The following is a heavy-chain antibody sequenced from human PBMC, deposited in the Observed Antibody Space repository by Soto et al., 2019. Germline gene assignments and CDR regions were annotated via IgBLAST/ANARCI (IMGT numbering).Heavy chain of an antibody. CDR1: DYTFSSYG. Sequence: EASVKVSCKASDYTFSSYGISWVRQAPGQGLEWMGWISAYNGNTKYAQKLQGRVTMTTDTSTSTAYMELRSLKSDDTAVYYCARDEALIEQQLPHDYFDYWGQGTLVTVSS. CDR3: ARDEALIEQQLPHDYFDY. J-gene: IGHJ4*02. V-gene: IGHV1-18*01. D-gene: IGHD6-13*01. CDR2: ISAYNGNT.